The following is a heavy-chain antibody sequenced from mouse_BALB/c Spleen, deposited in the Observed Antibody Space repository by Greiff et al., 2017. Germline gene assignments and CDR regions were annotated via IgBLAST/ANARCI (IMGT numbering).Heavy chain of an antibody. CDR3: ARKAKADAMDY. CDR2: IYPGDGDT. V-gene: IGHV1-80*01. D-gene: IGHD6-1*01. J-gene: IGHJ4*01. CDR1: GYAFSSYW. Sequence: VQLQQSGAELVRPGSSVKISCKASGYAFSSYWMNWVKQRPGQGLEWIGQIYPGDGDTNYNGKFKGKATLTADKSSSTAYMQLSSLTSEDSAVYFCARKAKADAMDYWGQGTSVTVSS.